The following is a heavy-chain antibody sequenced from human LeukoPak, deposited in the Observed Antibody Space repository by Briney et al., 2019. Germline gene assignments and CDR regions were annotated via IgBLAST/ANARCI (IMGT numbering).Heavy chain of an antibody. V-gene: IGHV3-23*01. CDR2: ISGSGGST. D-gene: IGHD3-22*01. CDR1: GFTFSSYP. Sequence: GGSLRLSCAASGFTFSSYPMSWVRQAPGKGLEWISAISGSGGSTYYADSVKGRFTISRDNSKNTLFLQMNSLRAEDTAVYSCAKDPLLAYYFDSSVYYSWGLGTLVTVSS. CDR3: AKDPLLAYYFDSSVYYS. J-gene: IGHJ4*02.